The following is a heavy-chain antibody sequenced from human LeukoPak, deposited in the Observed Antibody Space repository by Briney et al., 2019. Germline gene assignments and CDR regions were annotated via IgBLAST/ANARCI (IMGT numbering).Heavy chain of an antibody. D-gene: IGHD3-10*01. J-gene: IGHJ6*02. V-gene: IGHV3-21*01. CDR2: ISSSSSYI. Sequence: PGGSLRLSCAASGFTFSSYSMNWVRQAPGKGLEWVSSISSSSSYIYYADSVKGRFTISRDNAKNSLYLQMNSLRAEDTAVYYCARVGGSGSYGMDVWGQGTAVAVSS. CDR3: ARVGGSGSYGMDV. CDR1: GFTFSSYS.